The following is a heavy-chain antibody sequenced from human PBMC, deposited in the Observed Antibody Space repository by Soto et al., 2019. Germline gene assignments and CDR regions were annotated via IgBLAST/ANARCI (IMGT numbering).Heavy chain of an antibody. CDR1: GGSISRSNW. J-gene: IGHJ5*02. Sequence: SETLSLTCAVSGGSISRSNWWSWVRQPPGKGLEWIGEIYHSGSTNYNPSLKSRVTISVDKSKNQFSLKLSSVTAADTAVYYCARGGGYDSRGYSNYNWFDPWGQGTLVNVSS. V-gene: IGHV4-4*02. D-gene: IGHD3-22*01. CDR2: IYHSGST. CDR3: ARGGGYDSRGYSNYNWFDP.